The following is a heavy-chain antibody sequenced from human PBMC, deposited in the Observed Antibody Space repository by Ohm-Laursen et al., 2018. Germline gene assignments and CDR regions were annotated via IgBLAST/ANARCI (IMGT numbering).Heavy chain of an antibody. V-gene: IGHV3-30*03. Sequence: SLRLSCSASGFTLRDHGMHWVRQAPGKGLEWVSLISYDGGNKYYIDSVKGRFAISRDNSRNTVTLQMDNLRVGDTGIYFCARDSSQHLYYNYGMDVWGKGTTVTVSS. CDR2: ISYDGGNK. CDR1: GFTLRDHG. J-gene: IGHJ6*04. CDR3: ARDSSQHLYYNYGMDV. D-gene: IGHD2-2*01.